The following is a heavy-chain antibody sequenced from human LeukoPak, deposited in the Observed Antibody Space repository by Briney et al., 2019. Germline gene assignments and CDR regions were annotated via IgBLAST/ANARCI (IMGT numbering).Heavy chain of an antibody. Sequence: SETLSLTCAVSGGSISSYYWSWIRQPPGKGLEWIGYIYYSGSTNYNPSLKSRVTISVDTSKNQFSLKLSSVTAADTAVYYCASGLRYFDLYYWGQGTLVTVSS. CDR2: IYYSGST. D-gene: IGHD3-9*01. V-gene: IGHV4-59*08. CDR1: GGSISSYY. CDR3: ASGLRYFDLYY. J-gene: IGHJ4*02.